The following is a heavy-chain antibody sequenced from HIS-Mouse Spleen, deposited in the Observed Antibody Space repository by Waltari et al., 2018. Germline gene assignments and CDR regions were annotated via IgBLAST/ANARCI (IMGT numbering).Heavy chain of an antibody. Sequence: QLQLQESGPGLVKPSETLSLTCTVSGGSISLSSYYWGWIRQPPGKGLGWIGSIIYSGGTAYTRSLNGRVTISVDTSKNQFSLKLSSVTAADTAVYYWAREIPYSSSWYDWYFDLWGRGTLVTVSS. CDR3: AREIPYSSSWYDWYFDL. D-gene: IGHD6-13*01. CDR1: GGSISLSSYY. J-gene: IGHJ2*01. V-gene: IGHV4-39*07. CDR2: IIYSGGT.